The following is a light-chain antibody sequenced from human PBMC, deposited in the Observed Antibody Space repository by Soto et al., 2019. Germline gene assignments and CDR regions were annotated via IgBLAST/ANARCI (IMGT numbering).Light chain of an antibody. V-gene: IGKV3-20*01. CDR2: GAS. J-gene: IGKJ5*01. CDR3: QQYGSSIT. CDR1: QSVSSSY. Sequence: EIVETQSPGTLSMSTGERATLSCMASQSVSSSYFAWYQQQPGQAPMLLIYGASSRATGIPDRFSGSGSGTDFTLTISILAPEDFAVYCCQQYGSSITFGQGTRLEI.